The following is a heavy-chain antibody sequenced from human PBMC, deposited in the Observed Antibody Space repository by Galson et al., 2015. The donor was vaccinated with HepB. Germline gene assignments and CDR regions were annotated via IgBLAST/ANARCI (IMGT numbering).Heavy chain of an antibody. J-gene: IGHJ6*02. CDR1: GFTFSNVW. D-gene: IGHD2-2*01. CDR3: ATAARGYCGSSGCPYFYGMDV. CDR2: IKSKTDGGTI. Sequence: SLRLSCAASGFTFSNVWMSWVRQAPGKGLEWVGRIKSKTDGGTIDYAAPVKGRFTVSRDDSRDTLYLQMNSLKTEDTAVYYCATAARGYCGSSGCPYFYGMDVWGQGTTVTVSS. V-gene: IGHV3-15*01.